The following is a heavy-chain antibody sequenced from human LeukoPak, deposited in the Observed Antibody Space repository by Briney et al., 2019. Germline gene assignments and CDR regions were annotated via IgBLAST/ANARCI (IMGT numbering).Heavy chain of an antibody. CDR2: INPSGGST. CDR1: GYTFTSYY. D-gene: IGHD6-13*01. Sequence: ASVKVSCKASGYTFTSYYMHWVRQAPGQGLEWMGIINPSGGSTSYAQKFQGRVTMTRDTSTSTVYMELSSLRSEDTAVYYCARVGGFLAAAGRYYYYGMDVWGQGTTVTVSS. CDR3: ARVGGFLAAAGRYYYYGMDV. J-gene: IGHJ6*02. V-gene: IGHV1-46*01.